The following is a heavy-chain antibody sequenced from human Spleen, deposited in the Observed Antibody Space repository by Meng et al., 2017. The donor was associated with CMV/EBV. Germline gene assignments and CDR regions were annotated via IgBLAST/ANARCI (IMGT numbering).Heavy chain of an antibody. CDR2: INWNGGST. CDR3: ARGGDTIYWEVAFHI. D-gene: IGHD3-3*01. Sequence: GESLKISCAASGFIFDDYGMNWVRQVPGKGLEWVSGINWNGGSTGYADSVQGRFTISRDNAKNALYLQMNSLRAEDTAFYHCARGGDTIYWEVAFHIWGQGTMVTVSS. CDR1: GFIFDDYG. J-gene: IGHJ3*02. V-gene: IGHV3-20*01.